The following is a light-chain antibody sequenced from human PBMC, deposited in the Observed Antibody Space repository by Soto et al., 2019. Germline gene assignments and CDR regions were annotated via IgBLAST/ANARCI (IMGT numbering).Light chain of an antibody. V-gene: IGLV2-14*01. Sequence: QSALTQPASVSGSPGQSITISCTGTSSDVGGYNYVYWYQQHPGKAPKLMIYEVSNRPSGVSNRFSGSKSGNTASLTIAGLQAEDEADYYCSSYTSSSTYVVFGGGTKVTVL. J-gene: IGLJ2*01. CDR1: SSDVGGYNY. CDR3: SSYTSSSTYVV. CDR2: EVS.